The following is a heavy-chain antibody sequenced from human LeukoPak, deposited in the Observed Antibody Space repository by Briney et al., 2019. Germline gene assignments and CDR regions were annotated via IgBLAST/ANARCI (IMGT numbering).Heavy chain of an antibody. V-gene: IGHV1-2*02. CDR2: INPNSGDT. J-gene: IGHJ4*02. Sequence: ASVKVSCKASGYTFTGYYLHWVRQAPGQGLEWMGWINPNSGDTNYAQKFQGRVTMTRDTSTSTVYMELSSLRSEDTAVYYCARGALELWLFDYWGQGTLVTVSS. CDR3: ARGALELWLFDY. CDR1: GYTFTGYY. D-gene: IGHD5-18*01.